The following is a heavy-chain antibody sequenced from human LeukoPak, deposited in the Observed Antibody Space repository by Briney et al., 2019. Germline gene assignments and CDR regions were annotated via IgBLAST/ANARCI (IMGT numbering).Heavy chain of an antibody. V-gene: IGHV3-23*01. CDR3: AQGYSSGWYPY. CDR1: GFSVSSFG. CDR2: ISVDGETA. D-gene: IGHD6-19*01. J-gene: IGHJ4*02. Sequence: GGSLRLSCAVSGFSVSSFGMSWVRQAPGEGLEWISAISVDGETAWYADPVKGRFIISRDTSMNTLYLQLSSLRAEDTAVYYCAQGYSSGWYPYWGQGSLVSVSS.